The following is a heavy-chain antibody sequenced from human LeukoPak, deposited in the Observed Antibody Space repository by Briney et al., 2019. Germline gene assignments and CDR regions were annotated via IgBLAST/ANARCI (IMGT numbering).Heavy chain of an antibody. D-gene: IGHD4-11*01. J-gene: IGHJ4*02. Sequence: PGGSLRLSCAASGFTFSNAWMSWVRQAPGKGLEWVGRIKSKTDGGTTDYAAPVKGRFTISRDDSKNTLYLQMNSLKTEDTAVYYCTTDFTYSQNYKTEDPDYWGQGTLVTVSS. CDR3: TTDFTYSQNYKTEDPDY. V-gene: IGHV3-15*01. CDR1: GFTFSNAW. CDR2: IKSKTDGGTT.